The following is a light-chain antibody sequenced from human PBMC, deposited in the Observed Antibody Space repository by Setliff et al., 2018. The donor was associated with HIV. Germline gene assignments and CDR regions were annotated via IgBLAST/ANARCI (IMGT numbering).Light chain of an antibody. V-gene: IGLV2-14*02. Sequence: QSALTQPASVSGSPGQSITISCTGTSSDVGRYNLVSWYQQHPGKAPKLMIYEVIKRPSGVSNRFSGSRSGNTASLTISGLQVEDEADYYCSSYTTSSTLYVFGPGTKVTVL. CDR3: SSYTTSSTLYV. CDR2: EVI. J-gene: IGLJ1*01. CDR1: SSDVGRYNL.